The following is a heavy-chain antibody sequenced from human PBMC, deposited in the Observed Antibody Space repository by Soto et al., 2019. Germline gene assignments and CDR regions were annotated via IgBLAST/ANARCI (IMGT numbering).Heavy chain of an antibody. Sequence: PGGSLRLSCTASGFTFSSHDMHWVRQVTGKGLEWVSGIESDGDAKYLASVKGRFSSSRENAKNPLHLQMNSLRVEDTAVYYCARGGIEGVTWNWFDTWGQGTLVTVAS. V-gene: IGHV3-13*01. D-gene: IGHD3-16*01. CDR3: ARGGIEGVTWNWFDT. CDR2: IESDGDA. CDR1: GFTFSSHD. J-gene: IGHJ5*02.